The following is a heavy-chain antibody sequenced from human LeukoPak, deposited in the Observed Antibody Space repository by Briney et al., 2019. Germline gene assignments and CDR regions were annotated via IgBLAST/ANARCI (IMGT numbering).Heavy chain of an antibody. CDR1: GYTFTSYY. CDR2: INPSGGST. Sequence: GAPVKVSCKASGYTFTSYYMHWVRQAPGQGLEWMGIINPSGGSTSYAQKFQGRVTMTRDTSTSTVYMELSSLRSEDTAVYYCARDKYYDFWSGYWHAYDYWGQGTLVTVSS. J-gene: IGHJ4*02. D-gene: IGHD3-3*01. V-gene: IGHV1-46*01. CDR3: ARDKYYDFWSGYWHAYDY.